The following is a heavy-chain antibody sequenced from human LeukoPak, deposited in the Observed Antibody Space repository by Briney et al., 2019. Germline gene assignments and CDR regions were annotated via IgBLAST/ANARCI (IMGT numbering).Heavy chain of an antibody. D-gene: IGHD6-13*01. CDR3: AKNRPYSSSWPDAFDI. CDR2: IRYDGSNK. V-gene: IGHV3-30*02. J-gene: IGHJ3*02. CDR1: GFTFSSYA. Sequence: PGGSLRLSCAASGFTFSSYAMHWVRQAPGKGLEWVAFIRYDGSNKYYADSVKGRFTISRDNSKNTLYLQMNSLRAEDTAVYYCAKNRPYSSSWPDAFDIWGQGTMVTVSS.